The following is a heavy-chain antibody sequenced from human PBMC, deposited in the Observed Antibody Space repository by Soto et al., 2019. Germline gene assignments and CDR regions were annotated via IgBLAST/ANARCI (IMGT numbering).Heavy chain of an antibody. D-gene: IGHD6-6*01. CDR1: GFTVSGNY. CDR3: ASTRGSSYDY. V-gene: IGHV3-53*02. Sequence: EVQLVETGGGLIQPGGSLRLSCAASGFTVSGNYMSWVRPAPGKGLEWVSVIYNGGGTYYADSVKGRFTISRDNSKNTLYLQMNSLSAEDTAVYYCASTRGSSYDYWGQGTLVTVSS. J-gene: IGHJ4*02. CDR2: IYNGGGT.